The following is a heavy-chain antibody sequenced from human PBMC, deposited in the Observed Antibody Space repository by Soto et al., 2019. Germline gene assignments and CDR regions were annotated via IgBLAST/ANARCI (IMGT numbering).Heavy chain of an antibody. CDR3: AKPGFTVAGTRYFDR. Sequence: EVQLLESGGGLVQPGGSLRLSCAASGFTFNTYAMSWVRQAPGKGPEWVSAIGSDGTAIQYADSVKGRFTISKDNSKDTLYLQMNSLRAEDTAVYYCAKPGFTVAGTRYFDRWGQGTLVTVSS. J-gene: IGHJ4*02. D-gene: IGHD6-19*01. CDR1: GFTFNTYA. V-gene: IGHV3-23*05. CDR2: IGSDGTAI.